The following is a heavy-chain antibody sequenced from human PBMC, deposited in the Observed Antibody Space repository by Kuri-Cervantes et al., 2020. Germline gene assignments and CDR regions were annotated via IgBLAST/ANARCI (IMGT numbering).Heavy chain of an antibody. CDR2: ISGSGGST. Sequence: GGSLRLSCAASGFTFSSYAMSWVRQAPGKGLEWVSAISGSGGSTYYADSVKGRFTISRDNSKNTLYLQMNSLRAEDTAVYYCAKVSVIVVVPAAPYFDHWGQGTLVTVSS. V-gene: IGHV3-23*01. CDR1: GFTFSSYA. CDR3: AKVSVIVVVPAAPYFDH. D-gene: IGHD2-2*01. J-gene: IGHJ4*02.